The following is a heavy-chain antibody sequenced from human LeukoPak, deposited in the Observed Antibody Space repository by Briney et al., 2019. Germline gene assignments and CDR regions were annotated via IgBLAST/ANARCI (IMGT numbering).Heavy chain of an antibody. CDR1: GGSISSYY. J-gene: IGHJ5*02. CDR3: ARDLEYSSTHNWFDP. D-gene: IGHD6-6*01. Sequence: PSETLSLTCTVSGGSISSYYWSWIRQPAGKGLERIGRIYTSGSTNYNPSLKSRVTMSVDTSKNQSSLKLSSVTAADTAVYYCARDLEYSSTHNWFDPWGQGTLVTVSS. CDR2: IYTSGST. V-gene: IGHV4-4*07.